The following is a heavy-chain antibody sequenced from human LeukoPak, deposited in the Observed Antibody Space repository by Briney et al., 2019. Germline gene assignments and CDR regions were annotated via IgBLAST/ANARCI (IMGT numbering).Heavy chain of an antibody. V-gene: IGHV4-59*01. CDR1: GGSISSYY. D-gene: IGHD4-11*01. J-gene: IGHJ4*02. Sequence: SETLSLTCTVSGGSISSYYWRWIRQPPGKGGGWVGYIYYSGSNNYHSCLKRGVTISVETSKKKFSLRRTSVTAADTAVYYCAGSRGAVSVDYWGQGTLVTVSS. CDR2: IYYSGSN. CDR3: AGSRGAVSVDY.